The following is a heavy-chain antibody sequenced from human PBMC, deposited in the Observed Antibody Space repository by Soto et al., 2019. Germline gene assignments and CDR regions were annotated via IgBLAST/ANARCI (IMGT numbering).Heavy chain of an antibody. CDR1: GGLFSSYP. CDR3: ARGGSGYTWFNEF. Sequence: QEQLVQSGAEVKKPGSSVKVSCKASGGLFSSYPISWVRQVPGQGLEWMGGIIPVFHTAYYTERFQGRVTITGDEATNTAYMELSSLRSEDTAIYYCARGGSGYTWFNEFWGQGTLVTVSS. CDR2: IIPVFHTA. D-gene: IGHD3-22*01. J-gene: IGHJ4*02. V-gene: IGHV1-69*01.